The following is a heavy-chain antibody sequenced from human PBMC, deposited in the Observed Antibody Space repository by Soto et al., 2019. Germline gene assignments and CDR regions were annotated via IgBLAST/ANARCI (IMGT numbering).Heavy chain of an antibody. D-gene: IGHD3-3*01. V-gene: IGHV4-34*01. CDR2: INHTGGT. CDR3: ATRITVFGLLIPPFDP. J-gene: IGHJ5*02. CDR1: GGSLSGHF. Sequence: SETLSLTCSVSGGSLSGHFWNWIRQPPGKGLEWIGEINHTGGTHYNPSLKSRVTMSVDTSKNQFSLRLSSVTAADTAIYYCATRITVFGLLIPPFDPWGQGTQVTVSS.